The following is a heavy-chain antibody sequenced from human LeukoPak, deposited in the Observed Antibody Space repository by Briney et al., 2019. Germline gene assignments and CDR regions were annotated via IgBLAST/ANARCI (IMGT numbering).Heavy chain of an antibody. CDR3: AQIYTYGSFQFDY. V-gene: IGHV3-48*03. J-gene: IGHJ4*02. CDR2: ISSSGSTI. D-gene: IGHD5-18*01. CDR1: GFTFSNYE. Sequence: GGSLRLSCAASGFTFSNYEMNWVRQAPGKGLEWVSYISSSGSTIYYADSVKGRFTISRDNAKNSLYLQMNSLRAEDTAVYYCAQIYTYGSFQFDYWGQGTLVTVSS.